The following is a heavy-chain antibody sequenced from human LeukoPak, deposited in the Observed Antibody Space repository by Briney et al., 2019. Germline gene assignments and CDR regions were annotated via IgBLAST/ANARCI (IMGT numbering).Heavy chain of an antibody. CDR1: GYTFNNYG. D-gene: IGHD3-9*01. V-gene: IGHV1-18*01. CDR3: AKDWNILTGRNCFDP. J-gene: IGHJ5*02. CDR2: VSSYNGDT. Sequence: ASVKVSFKASGYTFNNYGISWVRQAPGQGLEWMGWVSSYNGDTNYAQKFQGRVTMSTDTSTSTAFMELRSLRFDDTAIYYCAKDWNILTGRNCFDPWGQGTLVIVSS.